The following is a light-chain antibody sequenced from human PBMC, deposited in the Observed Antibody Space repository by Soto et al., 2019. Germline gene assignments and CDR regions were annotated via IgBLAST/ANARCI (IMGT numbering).Light chain of an antibody. CDR3: QQYGSSPGWT. Sequence: EIVLTQSPGTLSLSPGERATLSCRASQSVSSSYLAWYQQKPGQAPRLLIYGASSRATGIPDRFSGSGSGTDFTLSISRLEPEDLGVYYCQQYGSSPGWTFGQGTKVEIK. J-gene: IGKJ1*01. V-gene: IGKV3-20*01. CDR1: QSVSSSY. CDR2: GAS.